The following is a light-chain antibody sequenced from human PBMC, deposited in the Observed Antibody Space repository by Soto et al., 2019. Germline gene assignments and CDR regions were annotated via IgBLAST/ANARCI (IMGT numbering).Light chain of an antibody. CDR1: QSVRSNY. V-gene: IGKV3-20*01. Sequence: EIVLTQSPDTLSLSPGERATLSCRASQSVRSNYLAWYQQKPGQAPRFLIYDASSRATGIPDRFSGSGSGTDFTLTISRLEPEDVAVYYCQQYGSSPLTFGGGTMVEIK. CDR3: QQYGSSPLT. J-gene: IGKJ4*01. CDR2: DAS.